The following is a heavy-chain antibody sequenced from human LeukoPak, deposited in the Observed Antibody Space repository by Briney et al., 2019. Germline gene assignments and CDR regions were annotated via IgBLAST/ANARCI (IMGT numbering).Heavy chain of an antibody. Sequence: SETLSLTCTVSGGSISSGGYYWSWIRQHPGKGLEWIGYIYYSGSTYYNPSLKSRVTISVDTSKNQFSLKLSSVTAADTAVYYCARDHGVAYCGGDCSNWFDPWGQGTLVTVSS. V-gene: IGHV4-31*03. CDR3: ARDHGVAYCGGDCSNWFDP. J-gene: IGHJ5*02. CDR2: IYYSGST. D-gene: IGHD2-21*02. CDR1: GGSISSGGYY.